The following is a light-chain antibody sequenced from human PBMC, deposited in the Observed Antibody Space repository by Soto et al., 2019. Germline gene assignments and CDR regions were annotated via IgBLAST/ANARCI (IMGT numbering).Light chain of an antibody. CDR1: SSDVGGYNY. V-gene: IGLV2-8*01. CDR2: EVT. J-gene: IGLJ2*01. Sequence: QSALTQPSSASGSPGQSVTISCTGTSSDVGGYNYVSWYQQHPGKAPKLMIYEVTKRPSGVPDRFSGSKSDNTASLTVSGLQAEDEADYYCSSYAGSNNVVFGGGTKVTVL. CDR3: SSYAGSNNVV.